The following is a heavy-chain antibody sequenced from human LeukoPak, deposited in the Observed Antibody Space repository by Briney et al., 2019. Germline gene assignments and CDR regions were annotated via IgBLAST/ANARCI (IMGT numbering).Heavy chain of an antibody. CDR1: GFTFSDFG. V-gene: IGHV3-33*01. Sequence: PGRSLRLSCAASGFTFSDFGMHWVRQAPGKGLEWVAVIWYDGTNKYYADSVKGRFTISRDNSKNTLYMQMNSLRVEDTAVYYCAGGYSYADYWGQGTQVTVPS. CDR2: IWYDGTNK. CDR3: AGGYSYADY. D-gene: IGHD5-18*01. J-gene: IGHJ4*02.